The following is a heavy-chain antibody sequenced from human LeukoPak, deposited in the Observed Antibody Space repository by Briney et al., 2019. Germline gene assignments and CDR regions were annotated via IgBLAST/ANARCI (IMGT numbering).Heavy chain of an antibody. Sequence: GGSLRLSCAASGFTFSTCAMSWVRQAPGKGLEWVSTISGGGRSTDYADSVKGLFTISKDNSKNTLYLQMNSLRAEDTAVYYCARERYFDYWGQGTLVTVSS. V-gene: IGHV3-23*01. J-gene: IGHJ4*02. CDR1: GFTFSTCA. CDR2: ISGGGRST. CDR3: ARERYFDY.